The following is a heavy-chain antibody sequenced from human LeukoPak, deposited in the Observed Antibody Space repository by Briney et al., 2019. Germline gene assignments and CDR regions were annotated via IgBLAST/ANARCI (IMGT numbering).Heavy chain of an antibody. CDR2: IIPIFGTA. J-gene: IGHJ6*03. Sequence: SVKVSCKASGGTFSSYAISWVRQAPGQGLEWMGGIIPIFGTANYAQKFQGRVTITTDESTSTAYMELSSLRSEDTAVYYCARVRGGSAAAGPRDYYYMDVWGKGTTVTVSS. CDR1: GGTFSSYA. D-gene: IGHD6-13*01. CDR3: ARVRGGSAAAGPRDYYYMDV. V-gene: IGHV1-69*05.